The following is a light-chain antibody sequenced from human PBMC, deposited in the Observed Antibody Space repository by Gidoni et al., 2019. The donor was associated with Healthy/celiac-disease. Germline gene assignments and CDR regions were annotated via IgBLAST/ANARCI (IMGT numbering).Light chain of an antibody. CDR1: QSISNY. Sequence: DIQMTQSPSSLSASVGDRVTITCRASQSISNYLNWYQQKPGTAPKLLIYAASSLQSVLPSMCSGSAAGEDSPLTISRLQPEDFATYYYQQSYSTPSLTFGGGTKVEIK. CDR2: AAS. CDR3: QQSYSTPSLT. V-gene: IGKV1-39*01. J-gene: IGKJ4*01.